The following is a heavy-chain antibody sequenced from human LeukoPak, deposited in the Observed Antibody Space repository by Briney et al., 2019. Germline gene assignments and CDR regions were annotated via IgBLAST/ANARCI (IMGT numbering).Heavy chain of an antibody. CDR2: ISSSSYI. D-gene: IGHD2-2*01. CDR1: GFTFSSYS. CDR3: ARFKGVVVPAASYYFDY. Sequence: NPGGSLRLSCAASGFTFSSYSMNWVRQAPGKGLEWVSSISSSSYIYYADSVKGRFTISRDNAKNSLYLQMNSLRAEDTAVYYCARFKGVVVPAASYYFDYWGQGTLVTVSS. V-gene: IGHV3-21*01. J-gene: IGHJ4*02.